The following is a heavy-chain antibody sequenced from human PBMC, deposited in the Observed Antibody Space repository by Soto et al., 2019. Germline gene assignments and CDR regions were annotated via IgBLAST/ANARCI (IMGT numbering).Heavy chain of an antibody. V-gene: IGHV3-9*01. CDR2: ISWNSGSI. J-gene: IGHJ3*02. Sequence: PGGSLRLSCAASGFTFDDYAMHWVRQAPGKGLEWVSGISWNSGSIGYADSVKGRFTISRDNAKNSLYLQMNSLRAEDTALYYCAKDGYYGSGSYYAFDIWGQGTMVTVSS. CDR1: GFTFDDYA. D-gene: IGHD3-10*01. CDR3: AKDGYYGSGSYYAFDI.